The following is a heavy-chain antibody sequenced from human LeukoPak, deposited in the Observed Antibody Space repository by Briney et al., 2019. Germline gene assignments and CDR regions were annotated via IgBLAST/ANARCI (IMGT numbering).Heavy chain of an antibody. V-gene: IGHV1-69*13. CDR2: IIPIFGTA. CDR1: GGTFSSYA. D-gene: IGHD2-21*02. CDR3: ATGHIVVVTAIIYGMDV. Sequence: SVKVSCKASGGTFSSYAISWVRQAPGQGLEWMGGIIPIFGTANYAQKFQGGVTITADESTSTAYMELSSLRSEDTAVYYCATGHIVVVTAIIYGMDVWGQGTTVTVSS. J-gene: IGHJ6*02.